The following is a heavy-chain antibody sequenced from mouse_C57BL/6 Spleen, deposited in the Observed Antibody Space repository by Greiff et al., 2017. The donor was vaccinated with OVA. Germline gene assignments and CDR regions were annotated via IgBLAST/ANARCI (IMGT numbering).Heavy chain of an antibody. Sequence: VQLQQSGAELVRPGASVTLSCTASGYTFTDYEMHWVKQTPVHGLEWIGAIDPETGGTAYNQKFKGQAILTADKSSSTAYMELRSLTSEDSAVYYCTRPYGVVASYYYAMDYWGQGTSVTVSS. CDR1: GYTFTDYE. J-gene: IGHJ4*01. CDR3: TRPYGVVASYYYAMDY. CDR2: IDPETGGT. D-gene: IGHD1-1*01. V-gene: IGHV1-15*01.